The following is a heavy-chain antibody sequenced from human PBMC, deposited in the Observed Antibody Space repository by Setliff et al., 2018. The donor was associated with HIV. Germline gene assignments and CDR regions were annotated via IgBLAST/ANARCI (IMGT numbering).Heavy chain of an antibody. J-gene: IGHJ3*02. Sequence: GESLKISCKGSENTFTRYWIGWVRQMPGKGLEWMGIIYAGDSDTRYSPSFQGQVIISADKSISTAYLHWSSLKASDTAMYYCTRQRDPDGFDIWGQGTMVTVSS. V-gene: IGHV5-51*01. CDR3: TRQRDPDGFDI. CDR1: ENTFTRYW. CDR2: IYAGDSDT.